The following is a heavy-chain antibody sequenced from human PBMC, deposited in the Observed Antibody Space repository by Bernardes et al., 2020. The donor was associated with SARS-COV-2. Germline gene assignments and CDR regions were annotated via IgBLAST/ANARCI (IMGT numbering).Heavy chain of an antibody. CDR1: GFTFSDYY. J-gene: IGHJ6*02. CDR2: ISSSGSTI. CDR3: ARDSCRGGSCYLYYYYYGMDV. D-gene: IGHD2-15*01. Sequence: GGSLRLSCAASGFTFSDYYMSWIRQAPGKGLEWVSYISSSGSTIYYADSVKGRFTISRDNAKNSLYLQMNSLRAEDTAVYYCARDSCRGGSCYLYYYYYGMDVWGQGTTVTVSS. V-gene: IGHV3-11*01.